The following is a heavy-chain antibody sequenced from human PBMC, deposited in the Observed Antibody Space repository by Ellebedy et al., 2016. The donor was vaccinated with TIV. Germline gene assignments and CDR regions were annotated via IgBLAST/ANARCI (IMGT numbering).Heavy chain of an antibody. Sequence: GGSLRLSCAASGFTFSSYWMSWVRQAPGKGLEWVANIKQDGSEKYYVDSVKGRFTISRDNAKNSLYLQMNSLRAEDTAVYYCARDPLPALLWFGEPHTYYYGMDVWGQGTTVTVSS. D-gene: IGHD3-10*01. CDR2: IKQDGSEK. CDR3: ARDPLPALLWFGEPHTYYYGMDV. V-gene: IGHV3-7*03. J-gene: IGHJ6*02. CDR1: GFTFSSYW.